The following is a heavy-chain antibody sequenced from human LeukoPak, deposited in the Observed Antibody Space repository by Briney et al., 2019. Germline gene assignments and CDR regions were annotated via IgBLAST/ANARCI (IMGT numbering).Heavy chain of an antibody. CDR3: ARGRLYCSSTSCKQGPFDY. Sequence: GGSLRLSCAASGFTLSSYAMHWVRQAPGKGLEWVAVISYDGSNKYYADSVKGRFTISRDNFKNTLYLQMNSLRAEDTAVYYCARGRLYCSSTSCKQGPFDYWGQGTLVTVSS. D-gene: IGHD2-2*01. V-gene: IGHV3-30-3*01. CDR1: GFTLSSYA. J-gene: IGHJ4*02. CDR2: ISYDGSNK.